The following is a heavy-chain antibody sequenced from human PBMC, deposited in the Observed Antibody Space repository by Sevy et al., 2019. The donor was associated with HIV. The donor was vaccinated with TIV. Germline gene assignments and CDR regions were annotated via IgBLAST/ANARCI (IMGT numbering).Heavy chain of an antibody. CDR2: MDYIGTT. Sequence: SETLSLTCTVSSGSISSSSYYWGWIRQSPGKGLEWIASMDYIGTTYYNLALKSRVTITGDRSKNEVSLNLRFVTAADAAVYYCARYLRGDHAGGFDFWGQGTPVTVSS. V-gene: IGHV4-39*01. D-gene: IGHD4-17*01. CDR3: ARYLRGDHAGGFDF. CDR1: SGSISSSSYY. J-gene: IGHJ5*01.